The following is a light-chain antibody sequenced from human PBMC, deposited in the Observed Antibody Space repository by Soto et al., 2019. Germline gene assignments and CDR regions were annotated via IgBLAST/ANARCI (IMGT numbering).Light chain of an antibody. J-gene: IGKJ5*01. Sequence: EIVMTQSPATLSVSPGERATLSCRASQSVSSKLAWYQHKPGQAPRLLIYDTSTRAAGIPARFTGSGSGTDFTLTISSLQSEDFAVYYCQQYNTWRSISFGQGTLLEIK. CDR3: QQYNTWRSIS. CDR1: QSVSSK. CDR2: DTS. V-gene: IGKV3-15*01.